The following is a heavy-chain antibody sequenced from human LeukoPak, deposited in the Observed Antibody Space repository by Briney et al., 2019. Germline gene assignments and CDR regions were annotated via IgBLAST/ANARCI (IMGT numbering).Heavy chain of an antibody. V-gene: IGHV3-30*02. CDR2: TRYDGNSK. CDR3: AKDGGDGIYLDY. CDR1: GFTFGTYG. J-gene: IGHJ4*02. D-gene: IGHD5-24*01. Sequence: GGSLRLSCAASGFTFGTYGMHWVRQAPGKGLEWVTFTRYDGNSKYYADSVKGRFTISRDNSKNTLYLQMNSLRDEDTALYYCAKDGGDGIYLDYWGQGTLVTVSS.